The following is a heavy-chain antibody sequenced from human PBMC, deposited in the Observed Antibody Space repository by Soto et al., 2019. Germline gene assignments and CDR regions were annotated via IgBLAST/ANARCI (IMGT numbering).Heavy chain of an antibody. D-gene: IGHD3-3*01. CDR2: IYSSGNT. J-gene: IGHJ5*02. Sequence: SETLSLTCSVSGGTISGYYWTWIRQPAGKGLEWIGRIYSSGNTKYNPSLQSRVTMSLDTSNNQFSLRLTSVTAADTAVYYCERGQRFSDWFDPWGQGTLVPVSS. CDR1: GGTISGYY. V-gene: IGHV4-4*07. CDR3: ERGQRFSDWFDP.